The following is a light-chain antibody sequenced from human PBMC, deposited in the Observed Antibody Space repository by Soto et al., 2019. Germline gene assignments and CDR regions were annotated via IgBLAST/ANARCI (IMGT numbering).Light chain of an antibody. CDR2: EVS. Sequence: QSLLTQPASVSGSPGQSITISCTGTSSDIGTYNYVSWYQQHPGKAPKVMIYEVSNRPSGVSNRFSGSKSGNTASLTISGLQAEDEADYYCSSYTVTSVTLYVFGTGTKVTVL. CDR3: SSYTVTSVTLYV. J-gene: IGLJ1*01. V-gene: IGLV2-14*01. CDR1: SSDIGTYNY.